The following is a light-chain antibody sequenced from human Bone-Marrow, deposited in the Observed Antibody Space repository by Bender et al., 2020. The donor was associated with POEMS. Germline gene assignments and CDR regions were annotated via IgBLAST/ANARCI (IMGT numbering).Light chain of an antibody. Sequence: QSVLTQPPSASGTPGQSVIISCSGTDSNFGGNNVNWYQHLPGTAPRLVVYSNYQRPSGVSARFSGSKSGNTASLSISGLQADDEADYYCNSYTITPTLELFGGGTKLTVL. CDR2: SNY. CDR1: DSNFGGNN. J-gene: IGLJ3*02. CDR3: NSYTITPTLEL. V-gene: IGLV1-44*01.